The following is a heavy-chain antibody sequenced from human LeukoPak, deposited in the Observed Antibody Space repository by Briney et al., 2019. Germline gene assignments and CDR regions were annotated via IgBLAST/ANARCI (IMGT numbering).Heavy chain of an antibody. J-gene: IGHJ4*02. D-gene: IGHD6-13*01. CDR2: ISSSSSYI. CDR3: ARDRVAAAGKPSDY. V-gene: IGHV3-21*01. Sequence: PGGSLRLSCAASGFTFSSYSMNWVRQAPGKGLEWVSSISSSSSYIYYADSVKGRFTISRDNAKNSLYLQMNSLRAEDTAVYYCARDRVAAAGKPSDYWGQGTLVTVSS. CDR1: GFTFSSYS.